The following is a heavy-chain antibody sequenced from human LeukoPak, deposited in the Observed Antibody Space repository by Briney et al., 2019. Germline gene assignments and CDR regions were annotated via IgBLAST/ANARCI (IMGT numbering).Heavy chain of an antibody. Sequence: GESLKISCKGYVYSFTSYWIGWVRQMPGKGLEWMGIINPADSDTRYSPSFQGQVTISTDKSISTAYLQWSSLKASDTAMYYCARLGDYGMDLWGQGTTVAVSS. CDR3: ARLGDYGMDL. V-gene: IGHV5-51*01. J-gene: IGHJ6*02. CDR2: INPADSDT. CDR1: VYSFTSYW.